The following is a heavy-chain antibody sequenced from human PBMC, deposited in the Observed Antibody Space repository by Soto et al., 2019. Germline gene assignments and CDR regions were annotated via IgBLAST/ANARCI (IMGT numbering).Heavy chain of an antibody. CDR3: ARDGPSYYASRMDV. CDR2: LHSGGDT. Sequence: EVQLVESGGGLVQPGGSLRLSCVASGIPVSSNYMTWVRQAPGKGLEWVSVLHSGGDTYYANSVKGRFTISRHDSTNTVCLQMTGLTAEDTGVYYCARDGPSYYASRMDVWGQGTTVTVSS. CDR1: GIPVSSNY. J-gene: IGHJ6*02. V-gene: IGHV3-53*04. D-gene: IGHD3-10*01.